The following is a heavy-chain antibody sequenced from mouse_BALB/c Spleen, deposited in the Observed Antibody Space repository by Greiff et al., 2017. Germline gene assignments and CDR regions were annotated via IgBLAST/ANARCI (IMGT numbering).Heavy chain of an antibody. D-gene: IGHD2-1*01. CDR1: GFSLTSYG. CDR2: IWSGGST. J-gene: IGHJ3*01. Sequence: VQVVESGPGLVQPSQSLSITCTVSGFSLTSYGVHWVRQSPGKGLEWLGVIWSGGSTDYNAAFISRLSISKDNSKSQVFFKMNSLQANDTAIYYCARNLYGTPFAYWGQGTLVTVSA. CDR3: ARNLYGTPFAY. V-gene: IGHV2-2*02.